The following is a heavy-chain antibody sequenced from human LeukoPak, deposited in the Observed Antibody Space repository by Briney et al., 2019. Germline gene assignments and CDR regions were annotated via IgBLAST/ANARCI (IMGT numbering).Heavy chain of an antibody. CDR2: INHSGST. V-gene: IGHV4-34*01. D-gene: IGHD2-2*01. J-gene: IGHJ3*02. CDR1: GGSFSGYY. CDR3: ARVPQFPSFIVVVPAANAFDI. Sequence: NASETLSLTCAVYGGSFSGYYWSWIRQPPGKGLEWIGEINHSGSTNYNPSLKSRVTISVDTSKNQFSLKLSSVTAADTAVYYCARVPQFPSFIVVVPAANAFDIWGQGTMVTVSS.